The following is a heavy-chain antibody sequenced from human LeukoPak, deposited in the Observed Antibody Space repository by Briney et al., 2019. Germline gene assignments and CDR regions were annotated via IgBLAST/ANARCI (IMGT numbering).Heavy chain of an antibody. CDR1: GFTFSSYA. CDR3: ARGGQYSGSYYAAFDI. Sequence: GRSLRLSCAASGFTFSSYAMHWVRQAPGKGLEWVAVISYDGSNKYYADSVKGRFTISRDNSKNTLYLQMNSLRAEDTAVYYCARGGQYSGSYYAAFDIWGQGTMVTVSS. D-gene: IGHD1-26*01. J-gene: IGHJ3*02. CDR2: ISYDGSNK. V-gene: IGHV3-30-3*01.